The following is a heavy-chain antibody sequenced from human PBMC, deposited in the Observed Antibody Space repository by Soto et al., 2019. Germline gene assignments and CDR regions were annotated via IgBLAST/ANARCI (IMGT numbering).Heavy chain of an antibody. CDR3: ARVGATTLPDY. CDR1: GGPFSSYA. CDR2: IIPIFGKA. J-gene: IGHJ4*02. D-gene: IGHD1-26*01. Sequence: ASVKFSCTASGGPFSSYAISWVRQARGQGLEWMGGIIPIFGKANYAHKFQGRVTITADESTSTAYMELSSLRSEDTAVYYCARVGATTLPDYWGQGTLVTVSS. V-gene: IGHV1-69*13.